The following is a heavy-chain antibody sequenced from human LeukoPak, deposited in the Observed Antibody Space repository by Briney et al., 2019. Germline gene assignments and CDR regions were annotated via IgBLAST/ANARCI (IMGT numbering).Heavy chain of an antibody. D-gene: IGHD3-22*01. V-gene: IGHV3-7*01. CDR3: ARERKADYYDSSAQAGMDV. J-gene: IGHJ6*02. CDR2: IKQDGSEK. Sequence: QPGGSLRLSCAASGFTFSSYWMSWVRQAPGKGLEWVANIKQDGSEKYYVDSVKGRFTISRDNAKNSLYLQMNSLRAEDTAVYYCARERKADYYDSSAQAGMDVWGQGTTVTVSS. CDR1: GFTFSSYW.